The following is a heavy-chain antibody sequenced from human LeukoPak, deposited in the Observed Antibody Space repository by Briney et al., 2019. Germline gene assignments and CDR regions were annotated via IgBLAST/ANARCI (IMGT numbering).Heavy chain of an antibody. CDR2: IKEDGSAK. CDR3: ACAVY. V-gene: IGHV3-7*01. Sequence: PGGSLRLSCAASGFTFSSYLMSWVRQAPGKGLEWVANIKEDGSAKSYVDSVRGRFTISRDNAKNSLYLQMNSLRAEDTAVYYCACAVYWGQGTLVAVSS. J-gene: IGHJ4*02. CDR1: GFTFSSYL.